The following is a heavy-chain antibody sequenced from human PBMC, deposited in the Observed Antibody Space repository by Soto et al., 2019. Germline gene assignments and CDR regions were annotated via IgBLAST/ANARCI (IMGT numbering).Heavy chain of an antibody. J-gene: IGHJ5*02. Sequence: QVRLVQSGAEVKAPGASVTVSCKAPGDTFTSYYMHWVRQAPGHGLEWMGVINPNGGSTRFAQKFQGRVTMTRDTSTSTVYMELRGLTSEDTAVYYCARSSGGGYGIIIEGTNCFAPWGQGTLVTVSS. CDR1: GDTFTSYY. D-gene: IGHD3-16*01. CDR3: ARSSGGGYGIIIEGTNCFAP. V-gene: IGHV1-46*01. CDR2: INPNGGST.